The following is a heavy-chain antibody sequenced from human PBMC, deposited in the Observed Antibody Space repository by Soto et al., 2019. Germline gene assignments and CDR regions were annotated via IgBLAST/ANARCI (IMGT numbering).Heavy chain of an antibody. CDR2: IFSSGTT. CDR1: GGSISSSSYY. J-gene: IGHJ4*02. V-gene: IGHV4-39*01. Sequence: QLQLQESGPGLVKPSETLSLTCNVSGGSISSSSYYWGWIRQPPGKGLEWIGRIFSSGTTFYTPSLMRPVTISVDTSRNQFSLKLDSVTAVVTAVYYCARRGGQSTGFINHAFDSWGQGALVTVSS. CDR3: ARRGGQSTGFINHAFDS. D-gene: IGHD6-19*01.